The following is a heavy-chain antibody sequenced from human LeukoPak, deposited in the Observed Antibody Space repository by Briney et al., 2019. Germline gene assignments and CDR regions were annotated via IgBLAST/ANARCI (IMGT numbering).Heavy chain of an antibody. CDR3: AREIGGYTYGYVPREVSYYFDY. J-gene: IGHJ4*02. CDR1: GGSFSGCY. CDR2: INHSGST. Sequence: PSETLSLTCAVYGGSFSGCYWSWIRQPPGKGLEWIGEINHSGSTNYNSSLKSRVTISVDTSKNQFSLKLRSVTAADTAVYYCAREIGGYTYGYVPREVSYYFDYWGQGTLVTVSS. V-gene: IGHV4-34*01. D-gene: IGHD5-18*01.